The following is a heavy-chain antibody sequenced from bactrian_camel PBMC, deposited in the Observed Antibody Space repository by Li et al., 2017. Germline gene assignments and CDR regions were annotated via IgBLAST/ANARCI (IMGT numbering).Heavy chain of an antibody. J-gene: IGHJ6*01. CDR2: VYTSDGRT. D-gene: IGHD5*01. CDR3: GASKKSWWGTVCGLFPRTPSLVS. CDR1: GVTASRNC. Sequence: VQLVESGGGSVQGGGSLRLSCALSGVTASRNCMGWFRQAPGKEREWVACVYTSDGRTDYADSVKGRLTISKDNASNTLHLQMNDLRPEDTATYYCGASKKSWWGTVCGLFPRTPSLVSGARGPRSPSP. V-gene: IGHV3S68*01.